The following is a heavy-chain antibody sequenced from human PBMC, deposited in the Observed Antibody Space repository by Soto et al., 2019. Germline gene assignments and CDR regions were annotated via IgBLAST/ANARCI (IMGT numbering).Heavy chain of an antibody. CDR1: GYTFTSYG. D-gene: IGHD2-15*01. CDR3: ARFSGGSYNTYYFYYGMDV. V-gene: IGHV1-18*01. CDR2: ISAYNGNT. Sequence: ASVKVSCKASGYTFTSYGISWVRQAPGQGLDWMGWISAYNGNTKCAQDLQGRVTMTRDTSTSTAYMELRSLRSDDTAVYYCARFSGGSYNTYYFYYGMDVWGQGTTVTVSS. J-gene: IGHJ6*02.